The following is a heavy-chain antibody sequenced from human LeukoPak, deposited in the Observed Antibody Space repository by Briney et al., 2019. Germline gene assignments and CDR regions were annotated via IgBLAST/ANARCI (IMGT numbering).Heavy chain of an antibody. CDR3: ARTTSMTASGYDY. Sequence: ASVKVSCKASGYAFTNYHINWVRQASGQGLEWMTWINPDTGDKGYARKFQDRVTITTDTSISTAYMELSSLSSEDTAVYFCARTTSMTASGYDYWGQGTLVTVSS. CDR2: INPDTGDK. D-gene: IGHD2-21*02. CDR1: GYAFTNYH. V-gene: IGHV1-8*03. J-gene: IGHJ4*02.